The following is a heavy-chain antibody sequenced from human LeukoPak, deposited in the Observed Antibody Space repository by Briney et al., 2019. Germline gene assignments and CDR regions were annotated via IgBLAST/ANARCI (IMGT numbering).Heavy chain of an antibody. Sequence: PSETLSLTCTVSGGSISSYYWTWIRQPAGKGLEWIGHIYTSGSTNYNPSLKSRVTMSVDTSKNQSSLKLSSVTAADTAVYYCARLPVYCIGGSCYYFDYWGQGTLVTVSS. J-gene: IGHJ4*02. V-gene: IGHV4-4*07. CDR3: ARLPVYCIGGSCYYFDY. CDR1: GGSISSYY. D-gene: IGHD2-15*01. CDR2: IYTSGST.